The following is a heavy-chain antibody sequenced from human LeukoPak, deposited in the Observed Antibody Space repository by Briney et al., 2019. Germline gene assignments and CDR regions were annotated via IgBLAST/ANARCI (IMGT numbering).Heavy chain of an antibody. CDR2: ISYDGSNK. J-gene: IGHJ6*04. CDR1: GFTFSSYA. CDR3: ATSTLAVAGVRYYYYGMDV. D-gene: IGHD6-19*01. Sequence: GGSLRLSCAASGFTFSSYAMHWVRQAPGKGLEWVAVISYDGSNKYYADSVKGRFTISRGNSKNTLYLQMNSLRAEDTAVYYCATSTLAVAGVRYYYYGMDVWGKGTTVTVSS. V-gene: IGHV3-30*04.